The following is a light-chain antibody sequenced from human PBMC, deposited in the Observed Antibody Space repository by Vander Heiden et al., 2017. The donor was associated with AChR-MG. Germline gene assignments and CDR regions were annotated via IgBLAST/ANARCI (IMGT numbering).Light chain of an antibody. CDR2: TAS. CDR3: HPAHYFPLS. CDR1: QGLSSG. J-gene: IGKJ4*01. V-gene: IGKV1-12*01. Sequence: DILMTQSPSSVSASLGDSVSITCRASQGLSSGVAWYRQKPGKAPELLIFTASTLQGGVPSRFSGSGSGTNFTLTIINLQPEDYSTYYCHPAHYFPLSFGGGTKVDVK.